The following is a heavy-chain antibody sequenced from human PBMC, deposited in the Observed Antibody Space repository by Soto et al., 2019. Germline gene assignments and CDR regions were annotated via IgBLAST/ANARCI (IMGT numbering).Heavy chain of an antibody. CDR3: AKDKVPSGSYYYFDY. Sequence: EVQLVESGGVVVQPGGSLRLSCAASGFTFDDYTMHWVRQAPGKGLEWVSLISWDGGSTYYADSVKGRFTISRDNSKNSLYLQMNSLRTEDTGLYYCAKDKVPSGSYYYFDYWGQGTLVTVSS. V-gene: IGHV3-43*01. J-gene: IGHJ4*02. CDR1: GFTFDDYT. CDR2: ISWDGGST. D-gene: IGHD1-26*01.